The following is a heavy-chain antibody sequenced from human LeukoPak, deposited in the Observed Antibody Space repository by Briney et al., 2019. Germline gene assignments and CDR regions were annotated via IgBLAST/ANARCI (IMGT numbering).Heavy chain of an antibody. D-gene: IGHD3-16*01. Sequence: SETLSLTCTVSGGSVSSNGYFWNWIRQPPGKGLEWIGYIYNRGSTNYNPSLKSRVTISLDRSKDQFYLKLSSVTAADTAVYYCARGAKVLDYFDYWGQGTLVTVSS. V-gene: IGHV4-61*08. CDR2: IYNRGST. CDR3: ARGAKVLDYFDY. CDR1: GGSVSSNGYF. J-gene: IGHJ4*02.